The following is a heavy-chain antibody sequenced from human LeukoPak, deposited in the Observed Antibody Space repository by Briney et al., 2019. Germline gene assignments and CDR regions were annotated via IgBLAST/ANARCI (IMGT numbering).Heavy chain of an antibody. D-gene: IGHD3-3*01. Sequence: SETLSLTCAVYGGSFSGYYWSWIRQPPGKGLEWIGEINHSGSTNYNPSLKGRVTISVDTSKNQFSLKLSSVTAADTAVYYCARGRYYDFWSGYYADYWGQGTLVTVSS. V-gene: IGHV4-34*01. J-gene: IGHJ4*02. CDR1: GGSFSGYY. CDR3: ARGRYYDFWSGYYADY. CDR2: INHSGST.